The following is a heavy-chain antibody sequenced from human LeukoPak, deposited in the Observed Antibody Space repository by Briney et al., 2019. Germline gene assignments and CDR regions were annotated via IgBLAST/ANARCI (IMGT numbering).Heavy chain of an antibody. Sequence: GASVKVSCKTSGYTFTTYHINWVRQATGQGLEWLGWMNPYSGDRGYAQKFQGRLSITSDTSISTAYMELGSLRSDDTAVYFCARTTSLTASGYDYWGQGTLVTVSS. D-gene: IGHD4-17*01. V-gene: IGHV1-8*03. CDR3: ARTTSLTASGYDY. CDR1: GYTFTTYH. CDR2: MNPYSGDR. J-gene: IGHJ4*02.